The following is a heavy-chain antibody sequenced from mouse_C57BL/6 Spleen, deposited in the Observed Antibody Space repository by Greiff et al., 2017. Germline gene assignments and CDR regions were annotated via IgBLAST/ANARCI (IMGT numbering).Heavy chain of an antibody. V-gene: IGHV5-6*01. CDR3: TSLDSSCPFAY. Sequence: EVKLMEPGGDLVKPGGSLILSCAASGFTFSSYGMSWVRQTPDKRLEWVATISSGGSYTYYPDSVKGRFTSSRDNAKDTLYLQMSSLKSEDTASYYWTSLDSSCPFAYWGQGTLVTVSA. J-gene: IGHJ3*01. CDR2: ISSGGSYT. CDR1: GFTFSSYG. D-gene: IGHD3-2*02.